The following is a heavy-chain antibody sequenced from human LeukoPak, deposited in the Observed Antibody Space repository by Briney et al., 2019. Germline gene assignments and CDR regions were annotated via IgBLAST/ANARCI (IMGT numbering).Heavy chain of an antibody. Sequence: SETLSLTCTVSGGSISSSSYYWGWIRQPPGKGLEWIGSIYYSGSTYYNPSLKSRVTMSVDTSKNQFSLKLSSVTAADTAVYYCARPNSGYYEYFQHWGQGTLVTVSS. CDR2: IYYSGST. D-gene: IGHD3-22*01. CDR1: GGSISSSSYY. CDR3: ARPNSGYYEYFQH. J-gene: IGHJ1*01. V-gene: IGHV4-39*01.